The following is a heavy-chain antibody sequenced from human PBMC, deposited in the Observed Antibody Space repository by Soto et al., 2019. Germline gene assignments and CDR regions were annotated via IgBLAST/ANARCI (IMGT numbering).Heavy chain of an antibody. CDR1: GGSISNHY. CDR2: IYYNGNT. V-gene: IGHV4-59*11. J-gene: IGHJ4*02. CDR3: TRANWYSEY. D-gene: IGHD7-27*01. Sequence: QVQLQESGPGLVKPSETLSLTCTVSGGSISNHYWRWIRQPPGKGLEWIGYIYYNGNTNYNPSLKSRVTMSVDTSKNPISLKLSSVTAADTAVYYCTRANWYSEYWGQGTLVTVSS.